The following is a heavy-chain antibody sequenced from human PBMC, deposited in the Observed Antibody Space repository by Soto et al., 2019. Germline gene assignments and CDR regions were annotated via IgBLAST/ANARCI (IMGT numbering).Heavy chain of an antibody. Sequence: QVQLQESGPGLVKPSQTLSLTCTVSGGSISSGDYYWSWIRQPPGKGLEWIGYIYYSGSTYYNPSLKSRVTISVDTSKNQFSLKLSSVTAADTAVYYCARVSHLRSSWPPVRFDYWGQGTLVTVSS. CDR1: GGSISSGDYY. D-gene: IGHD6-6*01. V-gene: IGHV4-30-4*01. CDR2: IYYSGST. J-gene: IGHJ4*02. CDR3: ARVSHLRSSWPPVRFDY.